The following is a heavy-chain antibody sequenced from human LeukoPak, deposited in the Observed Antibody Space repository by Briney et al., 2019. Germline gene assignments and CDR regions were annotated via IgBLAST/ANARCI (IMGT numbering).Heavy chain of an antibody. D-gene: IGHD2-21*01. CDR2: TYPDDSDT. J-gene: IGHJ4*02. CDR3: ARHRTTYYHDY. CDR1: GYSFATYW. Sequence: GESLKISCKGSGYSFATYWIAWVRQMPGKGLEWMGITYPDDSDTRYSPSFQGQVTMSADKSISTAYLQWSSLKASDTAMYYCARHRTTYYHDYWGQGTLVTVSS. V-gene: IGHV5-51*01.